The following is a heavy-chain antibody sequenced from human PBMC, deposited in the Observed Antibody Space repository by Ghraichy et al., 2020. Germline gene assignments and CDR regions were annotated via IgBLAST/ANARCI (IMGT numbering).Heavy chain of an antibody. CDR2: ISWNSGSI. D-gene: IGHD3-3*01. CDR1: GFTFDDYA. Sequence: GGSLRLSCAASGFTFDDYAMHWVRQAPGKGLEWVSGISWNSGSIGYADSVKGRFTISRDNAKNSLYLQMNSMRAEDTALYYCAKVGRYDFATGRGHDAFDIWGQGTMVTVSS. J-gene: IGHJ3*02. V-gene: IGHV3-9*01. CDR3: AKVGRYDFATGRGHDAFDI.